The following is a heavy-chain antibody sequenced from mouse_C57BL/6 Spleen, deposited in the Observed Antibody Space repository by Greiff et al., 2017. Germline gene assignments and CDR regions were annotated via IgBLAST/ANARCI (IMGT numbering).Heavy chain of an antibody. J-gene: IGHJ4*01. D-gene: IGHD1-1*01. CDR3: ARPYNGSPDYAMDY. Sequence: QVQLKQPGAELVMPGASVKLSCKASGYTFTSYWMHWVKQRPGQGLEWIGEIDPSDSYTNYNQKFKGKSTLTVDKSSSTAYMQLSSLTSEDSAVYYCARPYNGSPDYAMDYWGQGTSVTVSS. V-gene: IGHV1-69*01. CDR2: IDPSDSYT. CDR1: GYTFTSYW.